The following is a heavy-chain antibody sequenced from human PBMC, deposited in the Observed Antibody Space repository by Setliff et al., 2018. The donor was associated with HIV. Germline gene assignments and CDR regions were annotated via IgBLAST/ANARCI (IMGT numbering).Heavy chain of an antibody. Sequence: ASVKVSCKASGYTFTSYGISWVRQAPGQGLEWMGWISAYNGNTNYAQKFQGRVTMTRDTSTSTVYMELRSLRSDDTAVYYCARDRQDYSAGSYIYYFDYWGQGTLVTVSS. CDR2: ISAYNGNT. CDR1: GYTFTSYG. J-gene: IGHJ4*02. CDR3: ARDRQDYSAGSYIYYFDY. D-gene: IGHD3-10*01. V-gene: IGHV1-18*01.